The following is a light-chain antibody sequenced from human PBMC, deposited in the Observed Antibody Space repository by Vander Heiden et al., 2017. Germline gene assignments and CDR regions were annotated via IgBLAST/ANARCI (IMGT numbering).Light chain of an antibody. Sequence: VLTQSPLFLPVTPGESASISCSSSQSLLYSDGNNYLDWYLQKPGQSPQLLVFLGSTRASGVPERFTGSGSGTDFALKITRVEAEDVGIYYCMQPLQTPRTFGQGTKVEI. V-gene: IGKV2-28*01. J-gene: IGKJ1*01. CDR2: LGS. CDR1: QSLLYSDGNNY. CDR3: MQPLQTPRT.